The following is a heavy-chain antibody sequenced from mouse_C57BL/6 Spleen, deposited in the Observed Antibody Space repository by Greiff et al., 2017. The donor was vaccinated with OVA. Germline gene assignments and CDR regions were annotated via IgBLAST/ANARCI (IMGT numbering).Heavy chain of an antibody. V-gene: IGHV5-17*01. Sequence: EVKLVESGGGLVKPGGSLKLSCAASGFTFSDYGMHWVRQAPEKGLEWVAYISSGSSTIYYADTVKGRFTISRDNAKNTLFLQMTSLRSEDTAMYYCARRVYGSSYGYFDVWGTGTTVTVSS. CDR3: ARRVYGSSYGYFDV. J-gene: IGHJ1*03. D-gene: IGHD1-1*01. CDR1: GFTFSDYG. CDR2: ISSGSSTI.